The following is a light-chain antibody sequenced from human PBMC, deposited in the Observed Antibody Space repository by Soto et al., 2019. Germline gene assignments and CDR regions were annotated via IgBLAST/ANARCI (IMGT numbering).Light chain of an antibody. Sequence: VLTQSTGTLSLSPGERATLSCRASQSVSNNYLAWYQQKPGQAPRRLIYGASTRATGIPDRFSGSGSGTDFTLTIGRLEPEDFAVYYCQQYGSSPSFGEGTRLQMK. CDR1: QSVSNNY. V-gene: IGKV3-20*01. CDR2: GAS. J-gene: IGKJ5*01. CDR3: QQYGSSPS.